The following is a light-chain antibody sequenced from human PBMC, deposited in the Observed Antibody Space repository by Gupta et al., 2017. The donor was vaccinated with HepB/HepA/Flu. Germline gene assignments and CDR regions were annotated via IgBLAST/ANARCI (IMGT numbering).Light chain of an antibody. CDR1: QNICHSYISENF. CDR3: QQYSRSPWT. V-gene: IGKV4-1*01. CDR2: VAS. J-gene: IGKJ1*01. Sequence: DIVMTQSPDSLTASLGGRAPINCKSSQNICHSYISENFLAWYQLKPGQPPKLLIIVASTRESGVPDRFSGRGSGTDFTLTISSLQAEDVALYYCQQYSRSPWTFGQGTKVEIK.